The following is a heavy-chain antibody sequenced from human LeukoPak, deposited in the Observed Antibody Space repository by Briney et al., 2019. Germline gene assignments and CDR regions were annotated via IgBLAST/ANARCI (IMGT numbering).Heavy chain of an antibody. Sequence: PSETLSLTCTVSGGSISSTIYYWGWIRQPPGKGLEWIGSIYYSGSTYYNPSLKSRVTISVDTSKNQFSLKLSSVTAADTAVYYCARESSGSSSRFDYWGQGTLVTVSS. CDR1: GGSISSTIYY. D-gene: IGHD6-6*01. CDR2: IYYSGST. CDR3: ARESSGSSSRFDY. V-gene: IGHV4-39*07. J-gene: IGHJ4*02.